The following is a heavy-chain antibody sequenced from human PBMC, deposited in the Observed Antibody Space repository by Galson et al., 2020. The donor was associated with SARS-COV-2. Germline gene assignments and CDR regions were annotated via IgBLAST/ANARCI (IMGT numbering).Heavy chain of an antibody. CDR2: INPSGVST. CDR1: GYTFTSYY. CDR3: AREMGGPTTPHEWLGGYYYDYYCMDV. V-gene: IGHV1-46*01. Sequence: ASVKVSCKASGYTFTSYYMHWVRQAPGQGLEWMGIINPSGVSTSYSQKFQGRVTMTRDTSTSTVYMELSSLRSEDTSVYYFAREMGGPTTPHEWLGGYYYDYYCMDVWGKETTVTVS. J-gene: IGHJ6*03. D-gene: IGHD5-12*01.